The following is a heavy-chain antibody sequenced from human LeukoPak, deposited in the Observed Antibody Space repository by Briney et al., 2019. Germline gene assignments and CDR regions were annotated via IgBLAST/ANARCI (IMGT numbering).Heavy chain of an antibody. J-gene: IGHJ4*02. Sequence: GGSLRLSCAASGFIFSSYAMTWVRQAPGKGLEWVSAISGSGSTYYADSVKGRFTISRDNSKNTLYLQMNSLRAEDTAVYYCAKDPLVRGATYDYWGQGTLVTVSS. CDR3: AKDPLVRGATYDY. V-gene: IGHV3-23*01. CDR2: ISGSGST. D-gene: IGHD3-10*01. CDR1: GFIFSSYA.